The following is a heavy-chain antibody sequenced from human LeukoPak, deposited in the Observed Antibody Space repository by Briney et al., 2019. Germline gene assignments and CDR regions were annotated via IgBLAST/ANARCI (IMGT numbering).Heavy chain of an antibody. V-gene: IGHV3-23*01. CDR2: ISGSGGIT. CDR1: GFTFSRYA. D-gene: IGHD6-13*01. Sequence: GGSLRLSCAASGFTFSRYAMSWVRQAPGKGLEWVSSISGSGGITYHADSLKGRFTISRDNAKNSLYLQMNSLRAEDTAVYYCTTIAAAVDFDYWGQGTLVTVSS. CDR3: TTIAAAVDFDY. J-gene: IGHJ4*02.